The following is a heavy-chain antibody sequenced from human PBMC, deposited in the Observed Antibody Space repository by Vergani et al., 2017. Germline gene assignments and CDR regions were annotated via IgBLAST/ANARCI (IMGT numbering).Heavy chain of an antibody. CDR3: TTENPQYPYYYDSSGYDY. Sequence: EVQLVESGGGLVKPGGSLRLSCAASGFTFSNAWMSRVRQAPGKGLEWVGRIKSKTDGGTTDYAAPVKGRFTISRDDSKNTLYLQMNSLKTEDTAVYYCTTENPQYPYYYDSSGYDYWGQGTLVTVSS. J-gene: IGHJ4*02. CDR1: GFTFSNAW. CDR2: IKSKTDGGTT. V-gene: IGHV3-15*01. D-gene: IGHD3-22*01.